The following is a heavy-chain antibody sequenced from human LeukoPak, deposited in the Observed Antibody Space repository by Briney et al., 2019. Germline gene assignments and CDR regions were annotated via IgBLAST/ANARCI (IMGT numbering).Heavy chain of an antibody. CDR2: INHSGST. D-gene: IGHD1-1*01. CDR3: ANRYNWNAIFDY. Sequence: SETLSLTCAVYGGSFSGYYWSWIRKPPGKGLEWIGEINHSGSTNYNPSLKSRVTISVDTSKNQFSLKLSSVTAADTAVYYCANRYNWNAIFDYWGQGILVTVSS. V-gene: IGHV4-34*01. J-gene: IGHJ4*02. CDR1: GGSFSGYY.